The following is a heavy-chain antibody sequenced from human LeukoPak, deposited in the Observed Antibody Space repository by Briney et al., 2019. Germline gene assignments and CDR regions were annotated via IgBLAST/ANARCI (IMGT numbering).Heavy chain of an antibody. CDR3: AKDVVPAGGYYMDV. Sequence: PGGSLRLSCAASGFTFDDYTMHWVRQAPGKGLEWVSLISWDGGSTYYADSVKGRFTISRDNSKNSLYLQMNSLRTEDTALYYCAKDVVPAGGYYMDVWGKGTTVTVSS. CDR1: GFTFDDYT. J-gene: IGHJ6*03. V-gene: IGHV3-43*01. D-gene: IGHD2-2*01. CDR2: ISWDGGST.